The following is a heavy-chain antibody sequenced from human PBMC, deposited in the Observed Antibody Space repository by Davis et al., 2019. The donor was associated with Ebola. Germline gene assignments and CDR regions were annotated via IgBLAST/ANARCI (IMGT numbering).Heavy chain of an antibody. V-gene: IGHV3-30*04. CDR2: ISYDGSNK. D-gene: IGHD5-12*01. Sequence: PGGSLRLSCAASGFTFSSYAMHWVRQAPGKGLEWVAVISYDGSNKYYADSVKGRFTISRDNSKNTLYLQMNSLRAEDTAVYYCARGEVVDIVATFDYWGQGTLVTVSS. CDR1: GFTFSSYA. J-gene: IGHJ4*02. CDR3: ARGEVVDIVATFDY.